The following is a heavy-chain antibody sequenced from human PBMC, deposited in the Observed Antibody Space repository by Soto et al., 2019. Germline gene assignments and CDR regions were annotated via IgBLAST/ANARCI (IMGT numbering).Heavy chain of an antibody. CDR3: AKDLQAYGDYNYYYYGMDV. CDR2: ISYDGHNK. V-gene: IGHV3-30*18. CDR1: GFTFTTFG. D-gene: IGHD4-17*01. Sequence: QVQLVESGGGVVQPGGSLRLSCTASGFTFTTFGIHWVAQAQGKGLEWGALISYDGHNKYYSDSVKGRFTISRDNYKNTLSLQMNSLRAEDTAVYYCAKDLQAYGDYNYYYYGMDVWGQGTTVSVSS. J-gene: IGHJ6*02.